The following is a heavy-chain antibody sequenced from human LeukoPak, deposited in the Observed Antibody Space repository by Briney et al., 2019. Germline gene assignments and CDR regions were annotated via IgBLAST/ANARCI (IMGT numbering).Heavy chain of an antibody. CDR1: GFTFSSYA. CDR2: ISYDGSNK. CDR3: AKSLVWFGEGYFDY. V-gene: IGHV3-30*04. Sequence: GGSLRLSCAASGFTFSSYAMHWVRQAPGKGLEWVAVISYDGSNKYYADSVKGRFTISRDNSKNTLYLQMNSLRAEDTAVYYCAKSLVWFGEGYFDYWGQGTLVTVSS. J-gene: IGHJ4*02. D-gene: IGHD3-10*01.